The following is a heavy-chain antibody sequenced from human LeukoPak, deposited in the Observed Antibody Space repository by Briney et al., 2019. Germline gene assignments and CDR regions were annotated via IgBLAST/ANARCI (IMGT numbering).Heavy chain of an antibody. J-gene: IGHJ5*02. CDR1: GFTFSSYE. D-gene: IGHD2/OR15-2a*01. V-gene: IGHV4-34*01. Sequence: GSLRLSCAASGFTFSSYEMNWVRQAPGKGLEWIGEINHSGSTNYNPSLKSRVTISVDTSKNQFSLKLSSVTAADTAVYYCASPLEYPWGQGTLVTVSS. CDR3: ASPLEYP. CDR2: INHSGST.